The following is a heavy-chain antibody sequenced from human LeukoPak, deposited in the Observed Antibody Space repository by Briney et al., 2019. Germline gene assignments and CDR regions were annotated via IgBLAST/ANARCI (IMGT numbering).Heavy chain of an antibody. Sequence: GGSLRLSCAASGFTFSSYAMHWVRQAPGKGLEWVAVISYDGSNKYYADSVKGRFTISRDNSKNTLYLQMNSLRAEDTAVYYCAKLAAGIGVSQDYWGQGTLVTVSS. V-gene: IGHV3-30*18. CDR2: ISYDGSNK. D-gene: IGHD6-13*01. CDR1: GFTFSSYA. J-gene: IGHJ4*02. CDR3: AKLAAGIGVSQDY.